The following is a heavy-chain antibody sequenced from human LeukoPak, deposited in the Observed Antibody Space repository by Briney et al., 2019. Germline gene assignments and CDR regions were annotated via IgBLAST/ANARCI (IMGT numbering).Heavy chain of an antibody. CDR2: FSGSGGST. D-gene: IGHD3-10*01. CDR1: GFTISSYA. Sequence: GGSLRLSCAASGFTISSYAMSWVRQAPGKGLEWVSTFSGSGGSTHYADSVRGRFTISRDNSKNTLYLQMNSLRADDTAVYYCACGSETFYKPLNYWGQGTLVTVSS. J-gene: IGHJ4*02. V-gene: IGHV3-23*01. CDR3: ACGSETFYKPLNY.